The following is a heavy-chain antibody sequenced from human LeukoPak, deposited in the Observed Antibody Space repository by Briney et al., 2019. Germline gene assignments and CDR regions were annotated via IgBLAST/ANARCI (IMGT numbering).Heavy chain of an antibody. CDR2: ISGTGGST. CDR1: GLTFSSYA. Sequence: GGSLRLSCAASGLTFSSYAMSWVRQAPGKGLDWVSTISGTGGSTYYGDSVKGRFTISRDNSKNTLYLQMDSLRAEDTAVYFCASRENNYGLGDWGQGTLVTVSS. D-gene: IGHD3-10*01. CDR3: ASRENNYGLGD. J-gene: IGHJ1*01. V-gene: IGHV3-23*01.